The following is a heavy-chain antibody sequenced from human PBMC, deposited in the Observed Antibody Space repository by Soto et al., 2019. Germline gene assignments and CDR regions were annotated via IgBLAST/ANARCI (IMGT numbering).Heavy chain of an antibody. CDR2: ISNSGTTI. Sequence: GGSLRLSCAASKFIFSDYYMSWIRQAPGKGLEWVSYISNSGTTIYYADSVKGRFTISRDNAKKSLYLQMNSLRAEDTAVYYCARDTLPTDFGLGWDVWGQGTPVTVSS. V-gene: IGHV3-11*01. CDR3: ARDTLPTDFGLGWDV. CDR1: KFIFSDYY. J-gene: IGHJ6*02. D-gene: IGHD4-17*01.